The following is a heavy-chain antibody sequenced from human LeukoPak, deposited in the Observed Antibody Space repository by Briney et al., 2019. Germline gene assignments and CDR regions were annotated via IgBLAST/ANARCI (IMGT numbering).Heavy chain of an antibody. V-gene: IGHV4-59*01. CDR2: VSYSGTT. CDR3: ARGLRYYYYKDV. D-gene: IGHD3-10*01. CDR1: GGSISSYY. J-gene: IGHJ6*03. Sequence: SETLSLTCTVSGGSISSYYWSWIRQPPGKGLEWIGYVSYSGTTNYNPSLKSRVTISVDTSRNQFSLEVTSVTAADTAVYYCARGLRYYYYKDVWGKGTTVTVSS.